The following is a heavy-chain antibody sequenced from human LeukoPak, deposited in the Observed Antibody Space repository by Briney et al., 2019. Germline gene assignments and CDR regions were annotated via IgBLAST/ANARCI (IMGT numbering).Heavy chain of an antibody. J-gene: IGHJ3*02. V-gene: IGHV5-51*01. CDR1: GYSFTSYW. CDR2: IYPGDSDT. Sequence: GESLKISFKGSGYSFTSYWIGWVRPMPGKGLEWMGIIYPGDSDTRYSPSFQGQVTISADKSISTAYLQWSSLKASDTAMYYCARATSGYLLWFDIWGQGTMVTVSS. CDR3: ARATSGYLLWFDI. D-gene: IGHD3-22*01.